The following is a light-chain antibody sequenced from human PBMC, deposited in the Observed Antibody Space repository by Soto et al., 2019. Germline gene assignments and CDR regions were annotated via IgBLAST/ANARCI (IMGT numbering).Light chain of an antibody. Sequence: IQMTQSPSTLSGSVGDRVTITCRASQTISSWLAWYQQKPGKAPKLLIYKASTLKSGVPSRFSGSGSGTEFTLTISSLQPDDFATYYCQHYNSYSEAFGQGPKV. CDR1: QTISSW. V-gene: IGKV1-5*03. J-gene: IGKJ1*01. CDR2: KAS. CDR3: QHYNSYSEA.